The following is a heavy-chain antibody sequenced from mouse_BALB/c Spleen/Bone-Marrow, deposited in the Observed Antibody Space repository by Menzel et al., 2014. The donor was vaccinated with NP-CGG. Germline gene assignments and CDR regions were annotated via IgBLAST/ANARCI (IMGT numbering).Heavy chain of an antibody. D-gene: IGHD1-1*01. CDR2: ISDGGSYT. V-gene: IGHV5-4*02. CDR1: GFIFSDYY. CDR3: ARGIRYYGSIYGYLDV. J-gene: IGHJ1*01. Sequence: EVKLQESGGGLVKPGGSLKLSCAASGFIFSDYYMYWVRQTPEKRLEWVATISDGGSYTYYPDSVKGRFTISRDHAKNNLYLQMSSLKSEDTAMYYCARGIRYYGSIYGYLDVWAQGPRSPSPQ.